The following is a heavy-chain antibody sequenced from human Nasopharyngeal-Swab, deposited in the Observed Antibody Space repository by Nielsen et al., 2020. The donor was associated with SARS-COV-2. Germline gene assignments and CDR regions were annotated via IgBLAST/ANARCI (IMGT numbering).Heavy chain of an antibody. CDR2: IYYSGGT. CDR3: ARHRIREEGDNWFDP. Sequence: SETLSLTCTVSGGSISSSSYYWGWIRQPPGKGLEWIGSIYYSGGTYYNPSLKSRVTISVDTSKNQFSLKLSSVTAADTAVYYCARHRIREEGDNWFDPWGQGTLVTVSS. CDR1: GGSISSSSYY. V-gene: IGHV4-39*01. J-gene: IGHJ5*02. D-gene: IGHD5-24*01.